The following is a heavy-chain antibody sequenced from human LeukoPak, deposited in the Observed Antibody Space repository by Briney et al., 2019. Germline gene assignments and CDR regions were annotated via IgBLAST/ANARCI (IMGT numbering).Heavy chain of an antibody. D-gene: IGHD3-3*01. CDR2: IYYSGSS. CDR3: SGGTIFGVVMGY. CDR1: GGSIISSYY. Sequence: PSETLSLICTVSGGSIISSYYWTWIRQPPGRGLEWIGYIYYSGSSNYNPSLKSRVTISLDTSKNQFSLKLSSANAADTAVYYCSGGTIFGVVMGYWGQGTLVTVSS. V-gene: IGHV4-59*01. J-gene: IGHJ4*02.